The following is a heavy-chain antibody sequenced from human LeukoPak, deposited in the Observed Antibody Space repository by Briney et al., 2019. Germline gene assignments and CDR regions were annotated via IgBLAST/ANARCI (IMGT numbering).Heavy chain of an antibody. CDR3: AREGGYSYGYPDY. V-gene: IGHV3-30-3*01. CDR2: ISYDGSNK. CDR1: GFTFSSHA. Sequence: GGSLRLSCAASGFTFSSHAMHWVRQAPGKGLEWVAVISYDGSNKYYADSVEGRFTISRDNSKNTLYLHMNSLRAEDTAVYYCAREGGYSYGYPDYWGQGTLVTVSS. D-gene: IGHD5-18*01. J-gene: IGHJ4*02.